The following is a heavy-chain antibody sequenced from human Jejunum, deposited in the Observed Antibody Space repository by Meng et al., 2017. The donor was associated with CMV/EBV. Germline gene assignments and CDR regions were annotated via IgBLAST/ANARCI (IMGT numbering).Heavy chain of an antibody. Sequence: EYTFTDYYVHWVRQAPGQVLEWMGYLNPYTGDTNYAQKFQGRVTMTRDTSTNTAYMELTRLRSDDTALYYCAKDAGSFLDYYFDYWGQGTLVTVSS. V-gene: IGHV1-2*02. J-gene: IGHJ4*02. CDR2: LNPYTGDT. CDR1: EYTFTDYY. CDR3: AKDAGSFLDYYFDY. D-gene: IGHD1-26*01.